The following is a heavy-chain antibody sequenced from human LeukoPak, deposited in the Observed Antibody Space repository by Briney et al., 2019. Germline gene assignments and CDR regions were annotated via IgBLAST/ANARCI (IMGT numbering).Heavy chain of an antibody. J-gene: IGHJ6*02. CDR2: IWYGGSDK. CDR3: AKEGYCSGGSCPLYYYGMDV. CDR1: GFTFSSYG. Sequence: GGSLRLSCAASGFTFSSYGLHWVRQAPGKGLEWVAVIWYGGSDKYYADSVKGRFTISRDNSKNTLYLQMNSLRAEDTAVYYCAKEGYCSGGSCPLYYYGMDVWGQGTTVTVSS. V-gene: IGHV3-30*02. D-gene: IGHD2-15*01.